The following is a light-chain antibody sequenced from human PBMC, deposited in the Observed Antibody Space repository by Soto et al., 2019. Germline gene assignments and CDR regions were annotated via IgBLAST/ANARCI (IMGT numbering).Light chain of an antibody. CDR3: QQYSNFPYT. J-gene: IGKJ2*01. CDR2: KAS. V-gene: IGKV1-5*03. CDR1: QSISSW. Sequence: DIQMTQSPSTLSASVGDRVTITCRASQSISSWLAWYQQKPGKAPNLLIYKASSVESGVPSRFSGSGSGTEFTLTISSLQPDDFGTYYCQQYSNFPYTFGQGTKLEIK.